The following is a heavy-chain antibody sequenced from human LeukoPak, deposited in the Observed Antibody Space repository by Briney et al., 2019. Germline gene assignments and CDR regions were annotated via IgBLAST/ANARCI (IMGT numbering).Heavy chain of an antibody. J-gene: IGHJ4*02. CDR1: GGSISSGGYY. CDR3: ARGWPYGSGSLYFDY. Sequence: SQTLSLTCTVSGGSISSGGYYWSWIRQHPGKGLEWIGYIYYSGSTYYNPSLKSRVTISVDTSKNQFSLKLSSVTAADTAVYYCARGWPYGSGSLYFDYWGQGALVTVSS. V-gene: IGHV4-31*03. D-gene: IGHD3-10*01. CDR2: IYYSGST.